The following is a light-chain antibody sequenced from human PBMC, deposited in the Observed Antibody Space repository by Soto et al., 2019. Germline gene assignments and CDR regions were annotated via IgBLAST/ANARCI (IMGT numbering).Light chain of an antibody. CDR1: QSVSSSY. CDR2: GAS. Sequence: EIVITQSPSTLSVSPGERASLSCRASQSVSSSYIAWYQQKPGQAPRLLIYGASSRATGIPDRFSGSGSGTDFTLTISRLEPEDFAVYYCQQYGSSGTFGQGTKVDI. J-gene: IGKJ1*01. CDR3: QQYGSSGT. V-gene: IGKV3-20*01.